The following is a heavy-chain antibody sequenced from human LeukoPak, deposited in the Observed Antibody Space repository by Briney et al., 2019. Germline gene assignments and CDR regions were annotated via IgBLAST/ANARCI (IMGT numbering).Heavy chain of an antibody. D-gene: IGHD6-19*01. CDR3: TNSRAGSYTSGSYSTLDH. CDR1: GDSLGSLYW. J-gene: IGHJ4*02. CDR2: IYHTGST. Sequence: SGTLSLTCTVSGDSLGSLYWWNWVRQPPGKGLEWIGEIYHTGSTNYNPSLKGRVSFSVDRSKNQFSLSLSSVTAADTAVYYCTNSRAGSYTSGSYSTLDHWGRGILVTVSS. V-gene: IGHV4-4*02.